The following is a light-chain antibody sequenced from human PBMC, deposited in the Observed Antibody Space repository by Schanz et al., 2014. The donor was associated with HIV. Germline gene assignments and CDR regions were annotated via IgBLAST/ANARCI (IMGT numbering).Light chain of an antibody. CDR2: GAS. J-gene: IGKJ2*01. CDR1: QSVSSN. V-gene: IGKV3-15*01. Sequence: EIVLTQSPGTLSLSPGDRATLSCRASQSVSSNLAWYQQKPGQAPRLLIYGASTRATGIPARFSGSGSGTEFTLTISSLQSEDFAVYYCQQYNNWPYTFGQGPQLEIK. CDR3: QQYNNWPYT.